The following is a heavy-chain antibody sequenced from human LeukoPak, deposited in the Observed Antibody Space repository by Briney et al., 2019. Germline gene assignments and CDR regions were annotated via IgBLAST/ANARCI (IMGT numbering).Heavy chain of an antibody. J-gene: IGHJ6*03. D-gene: IGHD1-26*01. CDR2: INPNSGGT. V-gene: IGHV1-2*02. CDR1: GYTLTGYY. Sequence: ASVKVSCKASGYTLTGYYMHWVRQAPGQGLEWMGWINPNSGGTNYAQKFRGRVTMTRDTSISTAYMELSRLRSDDTAVYYCARTSGSYFNYYYYYMDVWGKGTTVTISS. CDR3: ARTSGSYFNYYYYYMDV.